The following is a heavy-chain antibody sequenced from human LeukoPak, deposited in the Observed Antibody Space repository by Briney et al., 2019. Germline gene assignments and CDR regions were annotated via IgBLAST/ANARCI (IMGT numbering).Heavy chain of an antibody. CDR1: GGSISSGGYY. V-gene: IGHV4-39*07. CDR3: AKGDRGGWLDFDS. D-gene: IGHD3-22*01. CDR2: VDHSGRT. J-gene: IGHJ4*02. Sequence: PSETLSLTCTVSGGSISSGGYYWSWVRQAPGKGLEWIGEVDHSGRTNYNPSLKSRVTISEDKSKNQFSLIMSSVTAADTAVYYCAKGDRGGWLDFDSWGQGTLATVSS.